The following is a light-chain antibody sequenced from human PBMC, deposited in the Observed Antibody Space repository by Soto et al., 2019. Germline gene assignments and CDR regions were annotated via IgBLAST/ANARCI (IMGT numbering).Light chain of an antibody. CDR2: DAS. CDR1: QSISNY. Sequence: EVLLTQSPATLSLSPGERATLSCRAGQSISNYLAWYQQKPGQAPRLLIYDASNRATDIPARFSGSGSGTDFTLTISSLEPDDFAVYYCQHGGDFGPGTKVEIK. CDR3: QHGGD. J-gene: IGKJ3*01. V-gene: IGKV3-11*01.